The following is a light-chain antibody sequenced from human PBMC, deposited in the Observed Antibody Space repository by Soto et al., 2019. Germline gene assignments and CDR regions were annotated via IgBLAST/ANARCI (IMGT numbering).Light chain of an antibody. CDR2: STD. J-gene: IGLJ2*01. Sequence: QAVVTQEPSFSVSPGRTVTLTCGLSSGSVSTSYYPSWYQQTPGQAPRTLIYSTDTRSSGVPDRFSGSILGNKAALTITGAQADDESDYYCALYVGSGIVVFGGGTKVTVL. V-gene: IGLV8-61*01. CDR1: SGSVSTSYY. CDR3: ALYVGSGIVV.